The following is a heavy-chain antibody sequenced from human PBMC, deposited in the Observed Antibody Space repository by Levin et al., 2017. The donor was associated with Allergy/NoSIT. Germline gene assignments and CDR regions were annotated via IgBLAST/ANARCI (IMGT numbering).Heavy chain of an antibody. CDR2: IYYTGRT. CDR1: GASIRDYS. J-gene: IGHJ5*02. Sequence: SQTLSLTCTVSGASIRDYSWSWIRPSPGKGLEWIGEIYYTGRTNYNPSLKSRVTISIDTSKTQFSLRLSSVTAADTALYYCAREPTGWFDPWGQGTLVTVPS. CDR3: AREPTGWFDP. V-gene: IGHV4-59*01.